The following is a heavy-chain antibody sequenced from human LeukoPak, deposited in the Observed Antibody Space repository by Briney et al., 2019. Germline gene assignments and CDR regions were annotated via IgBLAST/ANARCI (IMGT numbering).Heavy chain of an antibody. V-gene: IGHV1-2*02. CDR2: INPNSGGT. CDR1: GYTFTGYY. Sequence: ASVKVSCKASGYTFTGYYMRWVRQAPGQGLEWMGWINPNSGGTNYAQKFQGRVTMTRDTSISTAYMELSRLRSDDTAVYYCAREKETFIVVVPAAMGYWGQGTLVTVSS. D-gene: IGHD2-2*01. J-gene: IGHJ4*02. CDR3: AREKETFIVVVPAAMGY.